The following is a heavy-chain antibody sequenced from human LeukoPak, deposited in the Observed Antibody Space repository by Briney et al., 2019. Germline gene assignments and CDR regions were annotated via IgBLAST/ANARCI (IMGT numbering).Heavy chain of an antibody. CDR2: MLYSGST. D-gene: IGHD1-26*01. CDR3: AGTSGSGDY. CDR1: GASISNYY. J-gene: IGHJ4*02. V-gene: IGHV4-59*12. Sequence: SETLSLTCTVSGASISNYYWSWIRQSPGKGLEWIGYMLYSGSTNQNPSLRSRVTISVDTSKNQFSLKLSSVTAADTAVYYCAGTSGSGDYWGQGTLVTVSS.